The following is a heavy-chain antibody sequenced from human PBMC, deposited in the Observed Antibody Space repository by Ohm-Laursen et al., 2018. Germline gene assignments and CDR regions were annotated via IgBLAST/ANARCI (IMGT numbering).Heavy chain of an antibody. CDR1: GFTFSSYA. Sequence: SLRLSCAASGFTFSSYAMSWVRQAPGKGLEWVSAISGSGGSTYYADSVKGRFTISRDNSKNTLYLQMNSLRAEDTAVYYCARQTVYYDFWSGYFDYWGQGTLVTVSS. CDR3: ARQTVYYDFWSGYFDY. CDR2: ISGSGGST. V-gene: IGHV3-23*01. D-gene: IGHD3-3*01. J-gene: IGHJ4*02.